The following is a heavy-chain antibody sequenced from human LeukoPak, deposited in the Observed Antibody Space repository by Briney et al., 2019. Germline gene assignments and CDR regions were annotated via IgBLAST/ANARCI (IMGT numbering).Heavy chain of an antibody. CDR2: IKSKTDGGTT. J-gene: IGHJ4*02. CDR3: TTDKGEVKIVVVNMEGDFDY. Sequence: GGSLRLSCAASGFTFSNAWMSWVRQAPGKGLEWVGRIKSKTDGGTTDYAAPVKGRFTISRDDSKNTLYLQMNSLKTEDTAVYYCTTDKGEVKIVVVNMEGDFDYWGQGTLVTVSS. D-gene: IGHD3-22*01. CDR1: GFTFSNAW. V-gene: IGHV3-15*01.